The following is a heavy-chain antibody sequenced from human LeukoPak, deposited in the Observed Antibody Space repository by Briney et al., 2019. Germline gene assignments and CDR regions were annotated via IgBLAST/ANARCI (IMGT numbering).Heavy chain of an antibody. D-gene: IGHD1-26*01. J-gene: IGHJ5*02. CDR3: ARGIRRSSGNYYGDNWFDP. V-gene: IGHV1-2*02. CDR1: GYTLNVYY. Sequence: GAPVKVSCKASGYTLNVYYMHWVRQAPGQGLEWMGWINPNSGDTNYAQKFQGRVTMTRDTSISTVYMELNRLRSDDTAVYYCARGIRRSSGNYYGDNWFDPWGQGTLVTVSS. CDR2: INPNSGDT.